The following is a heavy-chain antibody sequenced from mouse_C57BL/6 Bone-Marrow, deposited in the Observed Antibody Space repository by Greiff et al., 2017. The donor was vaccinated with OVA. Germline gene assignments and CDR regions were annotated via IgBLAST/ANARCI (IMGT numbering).Heavy chain of an antibody. CDR1: GFTFSSYG. CDR2: ISSGGSYT. V-gene: IGHV5-6*01. Sequence: EVQLVESGGDLVKPGGSLKLSCAASGFTFSSYGMSWVRQTPDKRLEWVATISSGGSYTYYPDSVKGRFTISRDNAKNTLYLQMSSLKSEDTAMYYCARHRPFAYWGQGTLVTVSA. CDR3: ARHRPFAY. J-gene: IGHJ3*01.